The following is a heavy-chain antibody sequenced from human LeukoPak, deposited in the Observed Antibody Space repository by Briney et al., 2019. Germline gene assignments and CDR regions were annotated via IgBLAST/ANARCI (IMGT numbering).Heavy chain of an antibody. V-gene: IGHV3-30*02. CDR1: GFTFSSYG. Sequence: GGSLRLSCAASGFTFSSYGMHWVRQAPGKGLEWVVFIRYDGSNKYYADSVKGRFTISRDNSKNTLYLQMNSLRAEDTAVYYCAKDVGEDSGSYYYDYWGQGTLVTVSS. CDR2: IRYDGSNK. D-gene: IGHD1-26*01. CDR3: AKDVGEDSGSYYYDY. J-gene: IGHJ4*02.